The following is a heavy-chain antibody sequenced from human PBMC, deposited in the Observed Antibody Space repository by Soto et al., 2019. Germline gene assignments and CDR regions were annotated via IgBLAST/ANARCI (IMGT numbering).Heavy chain of an antibody. CDR1: GGSISSGDYY. J-gene: IGHJ4*02. Sequence: SETLSLTCTVSGGSISSGDYYWSWIRQPPGKGLEWIGYIYYSGSTYYNPSLKSRVTISVDTSKNQFSLKLSSVTAAYTAVYYCARLFSIISYYYDSSGYRDFDYWGQGTLVTISS. D-gene: IGHD3-22*01. V-gene: IGHV4-30-4*01. CDR3: ARLFSIISYYYDSSGYRDFDY. CDR2: IYYSGST.